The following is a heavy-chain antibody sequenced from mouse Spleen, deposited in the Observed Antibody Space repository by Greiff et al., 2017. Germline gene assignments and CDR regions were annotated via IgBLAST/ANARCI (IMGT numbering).Heavy chain of an antibody. Sequence: DVKLVESGPGMVKPSQSLSLTCTVTGYSITSGYDWQWIRHFPGNKREWMGYISYSGSTNYNPSLKSRISITHDTSKNHFFLKLNSVTTEDTATYYCSRGGLYYAMHYLGQGTSVTGSS. V-gene: IGHV3-1*01. J-gene: IGHJ4*01. CDR2: ISYSGST. CDR1: GYSITSGYD. CDR3: SRGGLYYAMHY. D-gene: IGHD3-1*01.